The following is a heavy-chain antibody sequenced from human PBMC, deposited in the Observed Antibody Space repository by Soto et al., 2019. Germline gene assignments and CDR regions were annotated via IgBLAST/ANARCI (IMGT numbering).Heavy chain of an antibody. CDR2: IWYDGSNK. CDR1: GFTFSSYG. V-gene: IGHV3-33*01. CDR3: AREGGSSWVDAFDI. Sequence: GGSLRLSCAASGFTFSSYGMHWVRQAPGKGLEWVAVIWYDGSNKYYADSVKGRFTISRDNSKNTLYLQMNSLRAEDTAVYYCAREGGSSWVDAFDIWGQGTMVTVSS. D-gene: IGHD6-13*01. J-gene: IGHJ3*02.